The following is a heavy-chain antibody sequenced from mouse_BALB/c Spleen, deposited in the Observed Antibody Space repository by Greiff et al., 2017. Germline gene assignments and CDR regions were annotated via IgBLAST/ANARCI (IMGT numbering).Heavy chain of an antibody. D-gene: IGHD2-4*01. Sequence: EVKLMESGGGLVQPGGSLRLSCATSGFTFTDYYMSWVRQPPGKALEWLGFIRNKANGYTTEYSASVKGRFTISRDNSQSILYLQMNTLRAEDSATYYCARSTMITDYAMDYWGQGTSVTVSS. V-gene: IGHV7-3*02. CDR1: GFTFTDYY. CDR3: ARSTMITDYAMDY. J-gene: IGHJ4*01. CDR2: IRNKANGYTT.